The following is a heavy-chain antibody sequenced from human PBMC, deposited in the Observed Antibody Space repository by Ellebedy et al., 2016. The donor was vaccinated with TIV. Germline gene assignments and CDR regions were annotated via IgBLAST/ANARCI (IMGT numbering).Heavy chain of an antibody. D-gene: IGHD3-9*01. CDR3: AKDDPYYDILTGYPS. CDR1: GFTFSNAW. Sequence: GGSLRLSXAASGFTFSNAWMNWVRQAPGKGLEWVGRIKSKTDGGTTDYAAPVKGRFTISRDDSKNTLYLQMNSLRAEDTAVYYCAKDDPYYDILTGYPSWGQGTLVTVPS. CDR2: IKSKTDGGTT. J-gene: IGHJ4*02. V-gene: IGHV3-15*07.